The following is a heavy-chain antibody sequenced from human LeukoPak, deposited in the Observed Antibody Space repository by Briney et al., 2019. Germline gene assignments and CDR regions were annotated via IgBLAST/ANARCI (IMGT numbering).Heavy chain of an antibody. CDR2: IYTSGST. D-gene: IGHD2-21*02. V-gene: IGHV4-61*02. Sequence: PSETLSLTCTVSGGSISSGSYYWSWIRQPAGKGLEWIGRIYTSGSTNYNPSLKSRVTISVDTSKDQFSLKLSSVTAADTAVYYCASGRGAVTPIPQSDYYYYYYMDVWGKGTTVTISS. CDR3: ASGRGAVTPIPQSDYYYYYYMDV. CDR1: GGSISSGSYY. J-gene: IGHJ6*03.